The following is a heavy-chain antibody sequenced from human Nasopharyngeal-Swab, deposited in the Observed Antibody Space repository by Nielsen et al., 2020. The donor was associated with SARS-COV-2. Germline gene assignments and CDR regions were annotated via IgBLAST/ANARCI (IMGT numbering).Heavy chain of an antibody. Sequence: VRQAPGKGLEWLSYISTGPTVIYYADSVKGRFTISRDNAKNSLYLQMNSLRVEDTAVYYCASGTYYGSYASWGQGTLVTVSS. CDR3: ASGTYYGSYAS. J-gene: IGHJ5*02. CDR2: ISTGPTVI. V-gene: IGHV3-48*01. D-gene: IGHD3-16*01.